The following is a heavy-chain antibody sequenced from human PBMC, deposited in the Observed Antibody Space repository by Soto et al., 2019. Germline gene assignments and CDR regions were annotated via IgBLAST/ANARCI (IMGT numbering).Heavy chain of an antibody. CDR2: ISAHNGNT. J-gene: IGHJ4*02. CDR1: GYTFTSYG. CDR3: ARGVDAGLDY. Sequence: ASVKVSCKASGYTFTSYGISWVRQAPGQGLEWMGWISAHNGNTGYAQNFQGRVTMTRDTSTSTAYMELSSLRSEDTAVYYCARGVDAGLDYWGQGALVTVSS. V-gene: IGHV1-18*01. D-gene: IGHD6-13*01.